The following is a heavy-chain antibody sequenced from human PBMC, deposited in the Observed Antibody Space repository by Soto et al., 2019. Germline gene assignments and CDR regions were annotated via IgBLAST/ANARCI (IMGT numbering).Heavy chain of an antibody. V-gene: IGHV3-23*01. D-gene: IGHD2-15*01. Sequence: VQLLESGGGLVQPGGPWELPCPPSESTFTNYPRIWAPQPPGKGRGGVSGFGGGGDDTYYADSVKGRFIISRDNSKSTLSLQMNGLRAEDTAVYYCAKDRMNHNSVWDPFDIWGQGTMVTVSS. CDR2: FGGGGDDT. CDR1: ESTFTNYP. J-gene: IGHJ3*02. CDR3: AKDRMNHNSVWDPFDI.